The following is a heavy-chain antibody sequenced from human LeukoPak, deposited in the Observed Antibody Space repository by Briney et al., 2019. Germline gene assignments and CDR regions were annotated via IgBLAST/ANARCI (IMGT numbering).Heavy chain of an antibody. V-gene: IGHV3-23*01. J-gene: IGHJ5*02. CDR2: ISSSGGST. D-gene: IGHD5-12*01. Sequence: QTGGSLRLSCAASGFTFSSYAMSWVRQAPGKGLEWVSAISSSGGSTYYADSVKGRFTISRDNSKNTLYLQMNSLRAEDTAVYYCAKVGKWLRYNWFDPWGQGTLVTVSS. CDR1: GFTFSSYA. CDR3: AKVGKWLRYNWFDP.